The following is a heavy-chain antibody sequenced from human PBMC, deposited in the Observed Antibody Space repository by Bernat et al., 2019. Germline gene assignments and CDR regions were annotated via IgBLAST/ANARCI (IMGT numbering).Heavy chain of an antibody. D-gene: IGHD3-22*01. CDR3: ARVNCDSSGHNRDDAFDI. V-gene: IGHV4-34*01. CDR1: DGSFSGYY. Sequence: QVQLQQWGAGLLRPSETLSLTCAVYDGSFSGYYWTWIRQPPGRGLEWTGQINHSGTTNYNASLKSRVTISVDTSKNQFSLRLRSVTAADTAVYYCARVNCDSSGHNRDDAFDIWGQGTMVTVSS. CDR2: INHSGTT. J-gene: IGHJ3*02.